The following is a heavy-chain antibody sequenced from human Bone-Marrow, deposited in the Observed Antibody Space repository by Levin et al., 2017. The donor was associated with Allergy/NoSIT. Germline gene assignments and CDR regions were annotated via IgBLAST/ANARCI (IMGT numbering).Heavy chain of an antibody. CDR2: INEDGSTI. CDR1: GFSVSRYW. D-gene: IGHD3-3*01. CDR3: TRDTFGVDDY. J-gene: IGHJ4*02. V-gene: IGHV3-74*01. Sequence: GESLKISCAASGFSVSRYWMHWVRQAPGKGLAWVSRINEDGSTINYADSVEGRFTISRDSAKNTLYLQMNSLRVEDTAVYYCTRDTFGVDDYWGQGPMVTVSS.